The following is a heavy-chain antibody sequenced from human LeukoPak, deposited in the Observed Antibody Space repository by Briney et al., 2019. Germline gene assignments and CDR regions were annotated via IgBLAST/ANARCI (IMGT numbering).Heavy chain of an antibody. CDR3: ARGYDILTNAFDY. V-gene: IGHV3-48*04. Sequence: GGSLRLSCAASGFTFSSYWMSWVRQAPGQGLEWVSYINRSGNIIYYADSVKGRFTISRDNAKNSLYLQMNSLRAEDTAVYYCARGYDILTNAFDYWGQGTLVTVSS. J-gene: IGHJ4*02. CDR1: GFTFSSYW. CDR2: INRSGNII. D-gene: IGHD3-9*01.